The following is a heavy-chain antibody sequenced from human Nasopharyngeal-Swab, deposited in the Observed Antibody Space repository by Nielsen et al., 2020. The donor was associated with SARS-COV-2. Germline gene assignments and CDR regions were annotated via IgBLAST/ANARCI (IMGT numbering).Heavy chain of an antibody. CDR3: ARYRQYRGYYYYGMDV. V-gene: IGHV4-34*01. CDR2: INHSGST. CDR1: GGSFSGYF. D-gene: IGHD6-13*01. J-gene: IGHJ6*02. Sequence: SETLSLTCAVYGGSFSGYFWSWIRQPPGKGLEWIGEINHSGSTNYNPSLKSRVTISADTSKNQFSLKLSSVTAADTAAYYCARYRQYRGYYYYGMDVWGQGTTVTVSS.